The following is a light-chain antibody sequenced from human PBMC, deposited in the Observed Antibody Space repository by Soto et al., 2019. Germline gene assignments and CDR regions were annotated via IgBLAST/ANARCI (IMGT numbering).Light chain of an antibody. V-gene: IGLV2-11*01. J-gene: IGLJ2*01. CDR1: SSDVGAYNY. CDR3: CSYADKYLSAVV. Sequence: QSALTQPRSVSGSPGQSVTISCTGTSSDVGAYNYVSWYQQHPGKAPKLMTYDVSKRPSGVPDRFSGSKSGNTASLTISGLQAEDEADYYCCSYADKYLSAVVFGGGTKVTVL. CDR2: DVS.